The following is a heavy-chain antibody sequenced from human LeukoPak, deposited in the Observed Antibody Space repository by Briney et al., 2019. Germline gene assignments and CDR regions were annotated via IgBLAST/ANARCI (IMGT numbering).Heavy chain of an antibody. J-gene: IGHJ4*02. CDR3: AREIYSNWYYFDY. Sequence: SETLSLTCTVSGDSISSSNYYWGWIRQPPRKGLEWIGIIHFSGSTDYNPSLRSRVTVSVDTSKNQLSLRLRFVTAADTAVYYCAREIYSNWYYFDYWGQGALVTVSS. CDR1: GDSISSSNYY. V-gene: IGHV4-39*07. D-gene: IGHD4-11*01. CDR2: IHFSGST.